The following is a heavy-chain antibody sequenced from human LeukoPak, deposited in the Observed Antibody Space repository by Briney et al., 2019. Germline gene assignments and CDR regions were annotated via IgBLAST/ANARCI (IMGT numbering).Heavy chain of an antibody. CDR2: IYYSGST. CDR1: GGSISSSSYY. D-gene: IGHD5-12*01. V-gene: IGHV4-39*01. Sequence: SETLSLTCTVSGGSISSSSYYWGWIRQLPGKGLEWIGSIYYSGSTYYNPSLKSRVTISVDTSKNQFSLKLTSVTAADTAVYYCARDGYTASWFNWGPGILVTVSS. J-gene: IGHJ4*02. CDR3: ARDGYTASWFN.